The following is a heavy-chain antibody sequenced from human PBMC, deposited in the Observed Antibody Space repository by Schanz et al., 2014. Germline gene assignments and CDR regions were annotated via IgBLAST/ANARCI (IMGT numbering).Heavy chain of an antibody. J-gene: IGHJ3*02. CDR3: ARGIITMVRGCDVGAFDM. CDR2: ISGSSIHK. Sequence: QVYLVESGGDLVKPGGSLRLSCAASGFTFSDYYMAWIRQAPGKGLEWVSHISGSSIHKNYADSVKGRFSISRDNGETSVYLQIISLRVEDTAVYYCARGIITMVRGCDVGAFDMWGQGTMVTVSS. V-gene: IGHV3-11*05. D-gene: IGHD3-10*01. CDR1: GFTFSDYY.